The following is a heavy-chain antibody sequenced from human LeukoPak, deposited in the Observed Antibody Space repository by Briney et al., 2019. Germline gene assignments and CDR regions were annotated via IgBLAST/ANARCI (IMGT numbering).Heavy chain of an antibody. Sequence: SETLSLTCTVSGGSISSYYWSWIRQHPGEGLEWLGYIYYSGSTNYNPSLKSRVTISVDTSKNQFSRKLSSVTAADTAVYYCARGGVTMVLGWFDPWGQGTLVTVSS. V-gene: IGHV4-59*01. J-gene: IGHJ5*02. CDR1: GGSISSYY. D-gene: IGHD3-10*01. CDR2: IYYSGST. CDR3: ARGGVTMVLGWFDP.